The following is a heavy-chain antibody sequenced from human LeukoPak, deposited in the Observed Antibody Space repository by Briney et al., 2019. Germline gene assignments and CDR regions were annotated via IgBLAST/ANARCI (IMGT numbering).Heavy chain of an antibody. CDR2: IYHSGST. CDR3: ASTFDWLSFDY. CDR1: GYSISSGYY. V-gene: IGHV4-38-2*02. J-gene: IGHJ4*02. Sequence: SETPSLTCTVSGYSISSGYYWGWIRQPPGKGLEWIGSIYHSGSTYYNPSLKSRVTISVDTSKNQFSLKLSSVTAADTAVYYCASTFDWLSFDYWGQGTLVTVSS. D-gene: IGHD3-9*01.